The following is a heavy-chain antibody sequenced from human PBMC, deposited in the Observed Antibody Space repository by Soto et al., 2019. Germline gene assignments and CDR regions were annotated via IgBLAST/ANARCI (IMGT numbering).Heavy chain of an antibody. CDR1: GFTFSDCS. Sequence: GGSLRLSCAASGFTFSDCSMHWVRQAPGKGLEWVASTSYNGNNKYYGDSVKGRFTISRDNSKNTLHLEMITLRPEDTAVYYCAKDIKCEDFTYGYFYYGMDVWGQGTTVTVSS. D-gene: IGHD3-10*01. J-gene: IGHJ6*02. CDR2: TSYNGNNK. CDR3: AKDIKCEDFTYGYFYYGMDV. V-gene: IGHV3-30*18.